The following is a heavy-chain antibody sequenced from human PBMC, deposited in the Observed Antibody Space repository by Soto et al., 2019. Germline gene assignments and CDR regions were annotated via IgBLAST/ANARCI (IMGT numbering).Heavy chain of an antibody. Sequence: QVQLQESGPGLVKPSETLSLTCTVSGGSVISGSYYWSWIRQPPGKGLEWVGCISDTGSGDYNPSLKSRVTISVHTSKREFSLRLNSVTAAATAVYYCARAHSGYDPLGMDVWGQGITVTVSS. V-gene: IGHV4-61*01. CDR1: GGSVISGSYY. CDR2: ISDTGSG. CDR3: ARAHSGYDPLGMDV. J-gene: IGHJ6*02. D-gene: IGHD5-12*01.